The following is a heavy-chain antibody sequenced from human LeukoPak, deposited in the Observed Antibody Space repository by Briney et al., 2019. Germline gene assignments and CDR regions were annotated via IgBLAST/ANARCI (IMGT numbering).Heavy chain of an antibody. CDR2: IYYSGST. V-gene: IGHV4-59*12. Sequence: SEPLSLTCTVSGGTISSYYWSWIRQPPGKGLEWIGYIYYSGSTYYNPSPKSRVTISVDTSKNQFSLKLSSVAAADKAVYYCATHHLTIFGVVISWFDPWGKGTLVTVSS. J-gene: IGHJ5*02. D-gene: IGHD3-3*01. CDR1: GGTISSYY. CDR3: ATHHLTIFGVVISWFDP.